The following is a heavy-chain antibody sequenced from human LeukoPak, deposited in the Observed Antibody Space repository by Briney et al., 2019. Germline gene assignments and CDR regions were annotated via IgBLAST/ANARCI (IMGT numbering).Heavy chain of an antibody. CDR1: GGSFSGYY. D-gene: IGHD3-10*01. V-gene: IGHV4-30-4*01. CDR2: IYYSGST. Sequence: SETLSLTCAVYGGSFSGYYWSWIRQPPGKGLEWIGYIYYSGSTYYNPSLKSRVTISVDTSKNQFSLKLSSVTAADTAVYSCARVNYGSGSYYSAGPWGQGTLVTVSS. CDR3: ARVNYGSGSYYSAGP. J-gene: IGHJ5*02.